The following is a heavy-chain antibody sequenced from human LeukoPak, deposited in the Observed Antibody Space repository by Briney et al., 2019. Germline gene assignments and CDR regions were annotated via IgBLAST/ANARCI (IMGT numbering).Heavy chain of an antibody. V-gene: IGHV7-4-1*02. D-gene: IGHD3-22*01. CDR3: AGELDSSEAIDAFNI. Sequence: ASVRVSCKASGYTFTSYAMNWVRQAPGQGLEWMGWINTNTGNPTYAQGFTGRFVFSLDTSVSTAYLQISSLKAEDTAVYYCAGELDSSEAIDAFNIWGQGTMVTVSS. CDR1: GYTFTSYA. J-gene: IGHJ3*02. CDR2: INTNTGNP.